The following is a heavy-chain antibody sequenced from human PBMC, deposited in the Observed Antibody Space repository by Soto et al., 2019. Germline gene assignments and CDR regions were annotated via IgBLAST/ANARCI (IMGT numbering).Heavy chain of an antibody. D-gene: IGHD2-15*01. CDR1: GLPFRIYA. V-gene: IGHV3-23*01. Sequence: EVRLQESGGDVVQGGGSLRLPWVASGLPFRIYAITWGRQAPGKGLDWVARIRGNGAGISYADPVKGRFTISRDNSKNTLYLKMNSLRADDTAVYFCAKRGDILDVSSSFVGYGMDVWGQGTTVTVSS. CDR2: IRGNGAGI. J-gene: IGHJ6*01. CDR3: AKRGDILDVSSSFVGYGMDV.